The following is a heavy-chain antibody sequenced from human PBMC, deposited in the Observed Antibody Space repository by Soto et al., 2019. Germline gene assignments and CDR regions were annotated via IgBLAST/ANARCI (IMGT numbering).Heavy chain of an antibody. CDR3: ARGIGTMFLPTRGAFDI. D-gene: IGHD3-10*02. V-gene: IGHV4-30-2*01. Sequence: QLQLQESGSGLVKPSQTLSLTCAVSGGSISSGGYSWSWIRQPPGKGLEWIGYIYHSGSTYYNPSLKSRVTISVDRSKNQFSLKLSSVTAADTAVYYCARGIGTMFLPTRGAFDIWGQGTMVTVSS. CDR2: IYHSGST. J-gene: IGHJ3*02. CDR1: GGSISSGGYS.